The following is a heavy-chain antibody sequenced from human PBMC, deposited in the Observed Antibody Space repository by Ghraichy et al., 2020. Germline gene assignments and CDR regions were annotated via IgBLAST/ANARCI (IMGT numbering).Heavy chain of an antibody. Sequence: GGSLRLSCAASGFTFSSYWMSWVRQAPGKGLEWVANIKQDGSEKYYVDSVKGRFTISRDNAKNSLYLQMNSLRAEDTAVYYCARDYSERPRFWELLISGDFDYWGQGTLLTVSS. CDR1: GFTFSSYW. CDR2: IKQDGSEK. V-gene: IGHV3-7*01. CDR3: ARDYSERPRFWELLISGDFDY. J-gene: IGHJ4*02. D-gene: IGHD3-10*01.